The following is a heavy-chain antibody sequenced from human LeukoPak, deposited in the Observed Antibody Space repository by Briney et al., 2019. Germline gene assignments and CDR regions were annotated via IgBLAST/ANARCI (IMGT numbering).Heavy chain of an antibody. CDR1: GFTLRSYA. CDR3: AREMGAYNY. V-gene: IGHV3-30*17. CDR2: ISDDGSNK. J-gene: IGHJ4*02. Sequence: GGSLRLSCAASGFTLRSYAMHWVRQAPGKGLEWVALISDDGSNKYYADSVKGRFTISRDNSKNTLYLQMNTLRAEDTAVYYCAREMGAYNYWGQGTLVTVSS. D-gene: IGHD1-26*01.